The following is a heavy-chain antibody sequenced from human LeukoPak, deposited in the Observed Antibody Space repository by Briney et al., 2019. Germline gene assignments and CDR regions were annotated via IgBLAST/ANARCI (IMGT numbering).Heavy chain of an antibody. J-gene: IGHJ4*02. CDR2: ISPGGGMT. V-gene: IGHV3-11*01. CDR3: AGGRDIAVAGPGGYFDY. Sequence: GGSLRLSCAASGFIFSDYHKSWIRQAPGKGLEWLSYISPGGGMTYFADSVKGRFTISRDNARNSLSLQMNSLTAEDTAVYYCAGGRDIAVAGPGGYFDYWGQGTLVTVSS. CDR1: GFIFSDYH. D-gene: IGHD6-19*01.